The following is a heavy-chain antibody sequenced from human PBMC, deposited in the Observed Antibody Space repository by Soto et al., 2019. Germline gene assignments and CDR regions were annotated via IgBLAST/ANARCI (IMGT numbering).Heavy chain of an antibody. Sequence: EVQLLESGGGLVQPGGSLRLSCAASGFSFSSYAMSWVRQAPGKGLEWVSSISGSGAYTYYPDSVKGRFSISRDNSKKTLVLQMNSLRAEDSAVYYCAKHLADYDSGSFRWLDPWGQGTLVTVSS. J-gene: IGHJ5*02. CDR2: ISGSGAYT. CDR1: GFSFSSYA. CDR3: AKHLADYDSGSFRWLDP. D-gene: IGHD3-10*01. V-gene: IGHV3-23*01.